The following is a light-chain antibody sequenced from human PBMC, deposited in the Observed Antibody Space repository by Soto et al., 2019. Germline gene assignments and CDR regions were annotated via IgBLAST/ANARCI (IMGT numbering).Light chain of an antibody. Sequence: EIVLTQSPATLSLSPGERATLSCRASQSVSSYLAWYQQKPGQAPRLLIYDASNRATGIPARFSGSGSGTAFTLTTSSLEPTDFAASYCQQRSNWPWTFGQGTKVEIK. CDR3: QQRSNWPWT. CDR1: QSVSSY. J-gene: IGKJ1*01. V-gene: IGKV3-11*01. CDR2: DAS.